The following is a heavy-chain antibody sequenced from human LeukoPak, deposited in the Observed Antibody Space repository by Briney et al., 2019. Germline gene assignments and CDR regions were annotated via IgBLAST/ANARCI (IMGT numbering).Heavy chain of an antibody. J-gene: IGHJ4*02. CDR2: MNPNSGNT. CDR3: ARSITMVQAVIMSY. Sequence: ASVKVSCKASGYTFTSYDINWVRQATGQGLEWMGWMNPNSGNTGYAQKFQGRVTMTRNTSISTAYMELSSLRSEDTAVYYCARSITMVQAVIMSYWGQGTLVTVSS. CDR1: GYTFTSYD. D-gene: IGHD3-10*01. V-gene: IGHV1-8*01.